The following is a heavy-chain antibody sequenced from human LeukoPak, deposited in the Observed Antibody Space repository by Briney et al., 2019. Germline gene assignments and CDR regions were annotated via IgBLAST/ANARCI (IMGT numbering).Heavy chain of an antibody. CDR2: INHSGST. Sequence: SETLSLTCAVYGGSFRGYYGSWIRQPPGKGLEWIGEINHSGSTNYNPSLKSRVTISVDTSKNQFSLKLSSVTAADTAVYYCARIPARTTVTTQIDYWGQGTLVTVSS. J-gene: IGHJ4*02. D-gene: IGHD4-17*01. CDR1: GGSFRGYY. CDR3: ARIPARTTVTTQIDY. V-gene: IGHV4-34*01.